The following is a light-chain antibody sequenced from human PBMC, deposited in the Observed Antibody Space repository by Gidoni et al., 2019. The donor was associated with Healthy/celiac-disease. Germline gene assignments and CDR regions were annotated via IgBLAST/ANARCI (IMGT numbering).Light chain of an antibody. Sequence: IVFTQSPGTLSLTPGERATLSCRASQSVSSSYLAWYQQKPGQAPRLLIYGACRRATGTPERYSDGGSGREVTLSISRLEAEVVAVYYWQRNESAPLTFGGGTKVEIK. CDR2: GAC. J-gene: IGKJ4*01. V-gene: IGKV3-20*01. CDR3: QRNESAPLT. CDR1: QSVSSSY.